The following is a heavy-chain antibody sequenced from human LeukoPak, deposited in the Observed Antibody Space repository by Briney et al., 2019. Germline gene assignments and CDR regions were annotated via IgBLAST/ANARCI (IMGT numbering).Heavy chain of an antibody. J-gene: IGHJ4*02. CDR2: ISAYNGNT. Sequence: GASVKVSCKASGYTFTSYGISWVRQAPGQGLEWMGWISAYNGNTNYAQKLQGRVTMTTDTSTSTAYMELRSLRSDDTAVYYCARFRVGYYDSSGYHPSEAFDYWGQGTLVTVSS. V-gene: IGHV1-18*01. D-gene: IGHD3-22*01. CDR3: ARFRVGYYDSSGYHPSEAFDY. CDR1: GYTFTSYG.